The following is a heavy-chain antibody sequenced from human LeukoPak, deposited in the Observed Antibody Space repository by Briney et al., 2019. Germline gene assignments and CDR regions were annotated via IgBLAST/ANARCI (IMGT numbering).Heavy chain of an antibody. J-gene: IGHJ5*02. CDR1: GYTFTSYD. Sequence: AASVKVSCKASGYTFTSYDINWVRQAPGQGLEWMGWINPNSGGTNYAQKFQGRVTMTRDTSISTAYMELSRLRSDDTAVYYCARVLRPYCSSTSCYWLDPWGQGTLVTVSS. D-gene: IGHD2-2*01. CDR3: ARVLRPYCSSTSCYWLDP. V-gene: IGHV1-2*02. CDR2: INPNSGGT.